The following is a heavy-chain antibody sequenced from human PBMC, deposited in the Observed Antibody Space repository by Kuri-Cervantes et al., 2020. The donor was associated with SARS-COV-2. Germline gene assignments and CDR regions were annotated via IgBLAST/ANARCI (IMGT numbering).Heavy chain of an antibody. CDR1: GFTFSSYA. V-gene: IGHV3-30-3*01. CDR3: ARDASMGGFAP. J-gene: IGHJ5*02. D-gene: IGHD5-12*01. CDR2: ISYDGSNK. Sequence: GESLKISCAASGFTFSSYAMHWVRQAPGKGLEWVAVISYDGSNKYYADSVKGRFTISRDNSKNTLYLQMNSLRAEDTAVYYCARDASMGGFAPWGQGTLVTCAS.